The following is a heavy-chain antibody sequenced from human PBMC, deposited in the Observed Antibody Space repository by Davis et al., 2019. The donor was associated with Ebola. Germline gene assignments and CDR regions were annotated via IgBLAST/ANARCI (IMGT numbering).Heavy chain of an antibody. CDR2: TSHSGYT. CDR1: GDSVSAYF. V-gene: IGHV4-34*01. D-gene: IGHD4-17*01. J-gene: IGHJ5*01. CDR3: ARTTKTNIEASGLGFNSFDS. Sequence: SETLSLTCAVYGDSVSAYFWSWIRQPPGKGLEWIGETSHSGYTNYSPSLMSRVTMSVDSSKNQFSLKLHSVTAADTAVYYCARTTKTNIEASGLGFNSFDSWGQVALVSVSS.